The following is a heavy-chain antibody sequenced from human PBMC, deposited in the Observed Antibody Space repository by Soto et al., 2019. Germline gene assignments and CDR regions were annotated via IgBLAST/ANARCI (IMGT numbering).Heavy chain of an antibody. CDR1: GYTFTTYW. D-gene: IGHD5-12*01. CDR3: ARGMVVGYSGYDSPFDS. V-gene: IGHV5-51*01. CDR2: IYPGDSDT. J-gene: IGHJ4*02. Sequence: PGESLKISCQGSGYTFTTYWIAWVRQMPGKGLEWMGIIYPGDSDTKYSPSFQGQVTISADKSINTAYAQWNSLKASDTAIYYCARGMVVGYSGYDSPFDSWGQGTLVTVSS.